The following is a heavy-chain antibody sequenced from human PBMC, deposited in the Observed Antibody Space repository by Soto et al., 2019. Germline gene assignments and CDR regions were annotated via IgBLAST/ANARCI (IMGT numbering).Heavy chain of an antibody. CDR3: ARDLRCRSGSCSVYYGMDV. CDR1: GYTFTSYY. V-gene: IGHV1-46*03. J-gene: IGHJ6*02. D-gene: IGHD2-15*01. CDR2: INPSGGST. Sequence: ASVKVSCKASGYTFTSYYMHWVRQAPGQGLEWMGIINPSGGSTSYAQKFQGRVTMTRDTSTSTVYMELSSLRSEDTAVYYCARDLRCRSGSCSVYYGMDVWGQGTTVTV.